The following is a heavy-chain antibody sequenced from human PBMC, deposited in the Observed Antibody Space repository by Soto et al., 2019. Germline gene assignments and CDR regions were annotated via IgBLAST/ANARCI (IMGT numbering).Heavy chain of an antibody. CDR1: GLTFSSYA. Sequence: GGSLRLSCAASGLTFSSYAMILVRQAPGKGLEWVSAISGSGGSTYYADSVKGRFTISRDNSKNTLYLQMNSLRAEDTAVYYCAKAPGYSGYDYLPGYWGQGTLVTVSS. V-gene: IGHV3-23*01. D-gene: IGHD5-12*01. CDR2: ISGSGGST. CDR3: AKAPGYSGYDYLPGY. J-gene: IGHJ4*02.